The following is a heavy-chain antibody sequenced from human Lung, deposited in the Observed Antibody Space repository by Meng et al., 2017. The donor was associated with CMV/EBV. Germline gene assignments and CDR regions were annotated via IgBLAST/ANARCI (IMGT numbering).Heavy chain of an antibody. D-gene: IGHD5-18*01. V-gene: IGHV3-21*01. Sequence: GGSLRLXXAASGFTFSSYSMNWVRQAPGKGLEWVSSISSSSYIYYADSVKGRFTISRDNAKNSLYLQMNSLRAEDTAVYYCARDNSYGDEYYFDYWGQGTLVXVSS. CDR2: ISSSSYI. CDR1: GFTFSSYS. CDR3: ARDNSYGDEYYFDY. J-gene: IGHJ4*02.